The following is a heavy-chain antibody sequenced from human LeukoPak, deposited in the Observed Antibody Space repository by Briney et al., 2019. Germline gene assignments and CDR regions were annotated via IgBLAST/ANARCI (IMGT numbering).Heavy chain of an antibody. CDR2: IIPILGIA. V-gene: IGHV1-69*04. D-gene: IGHD4-23*01. CDR3: ARAALYGGNDPTHTDY. Sequence: ASVKVSCKASGGTFSSYAISWVRQAPGQGLEWMGRIIPILGIANYAQKFQGRVTITADKSTSTAYMELSSLRSEDTAAYYCARAALYGGNDPTHTDYWGQGTLVTVSS. CDR1: GGTFSSYA. J-gene: IGHJ4*02.